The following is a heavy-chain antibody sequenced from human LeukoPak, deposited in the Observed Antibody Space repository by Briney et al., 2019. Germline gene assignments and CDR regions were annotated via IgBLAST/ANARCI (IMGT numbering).Heavy chain of an antibody. Sequence: SETLSLTCTVSGGSISSYYWSWIRQPPGKGLEWIGYIYYSGSTNYNPSLKSRVTISVDTSKNQFSLKLSSVTAADTAVYYCARLSLYSSGWYDYYYGMDVWGQGTTVTVSS. D-gene: IGHD6-19*01. J-gene: IGHJ6*02. CDR3: ARLSLYSSGWYDYYYGMDV. V-gene: IGHV4-59*08. CDR2: IYYSGST. CDR1: GGSISSYY.